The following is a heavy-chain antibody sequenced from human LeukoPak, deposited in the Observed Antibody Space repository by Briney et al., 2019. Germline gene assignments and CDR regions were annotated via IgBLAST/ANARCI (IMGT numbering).Heavy chain of an antibody. J-gene: IGHJ5*02. Sequence: GESLKISCKGSGYSFTNYWIGWVRQMPGKGLEWMGIIYPGDSDTRYSPSFQGQVTFSADKSISTAYLQWSSLKASDTAMYYCARLSMITSGGVIRAWFDPWGQGTLVTVSS. CDR2: IYPGDSDT. CDR3: ARLSMITSGGVIRAWFDP. D-gene: IGHD3-16*01. CDR1: GYSFTNYW. V-gene: IGHV5-51*01.